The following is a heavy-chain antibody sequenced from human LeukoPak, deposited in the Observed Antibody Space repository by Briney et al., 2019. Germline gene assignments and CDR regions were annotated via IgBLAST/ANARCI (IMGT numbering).Heavy chain of an antibody. Sequence: SETLSLTCTVFGGSISSGGHYWTWIRQPAGKGLEWIGRIHTTGGTDYSPSLKSRVTISVDTSKNQFSLKLSSVTAADTAVYYCARGRGYCSGGSCRYYYYYYMDVWGKGTTVTVSS. CDR1: GGSISSGGHY. CDR3: ARGRGYCSGGSCRYYYYYYMDV. CDR2: IHTTGGT. J-gene: IGHJ6*03. V-gene: IGHV4-61*02. D-gene: IGHD2-15*01.